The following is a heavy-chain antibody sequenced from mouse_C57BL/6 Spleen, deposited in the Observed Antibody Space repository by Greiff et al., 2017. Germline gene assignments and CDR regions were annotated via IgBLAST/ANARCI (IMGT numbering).Heavy chain of an antibody. CDR1: GYSITSGYY. V-gene: IGHV3-6*01. CDR2: ISYDGSN. J-gene: IGHJ4*01. CDR3: ARQLTRSMDY. Sequence: ESGPGLVKPSQSLSLTCSVTGYSITSGYYWNWIRQFPGNKLEWMGYISYDGSNNYNPSLKNRISITRDTSKNQFFLKLNSVTTEHTATYYCARQLTRSMDYWGQGASVTVSS. D-gene: IGHD6-1*01.